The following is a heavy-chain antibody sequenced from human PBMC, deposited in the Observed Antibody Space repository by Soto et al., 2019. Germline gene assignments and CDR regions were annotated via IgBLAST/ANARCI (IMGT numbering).Heavy chain of an antibody. CDR2: LGAADDP. D-gene: IGHD2-15*01. CDR3: ARAYSGRLPRRADYYYAMDV. V-gene: IGHV3-13*05. Sequence: GGSLRLSCAASAFTLIAYDMHWVRQPNGKGLEWVSALGAADDPYYLGSVKGRFTISRENAKNSLYLQMNNLRAGDAAVYYCARAYSGRLPRRADYYYAMDVWGQGTTVTVSS. J-gene: IGHJ6*02. CDR1: AFTLIAYD.